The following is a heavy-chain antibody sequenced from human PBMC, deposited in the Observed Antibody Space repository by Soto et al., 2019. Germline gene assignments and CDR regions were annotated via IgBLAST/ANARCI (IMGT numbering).Heavy chain of an antibody. V-gene: IGHV4-59*01. CDR3: ARENYYAFDY. D-gene: IGHD3-10*01. CDR2: INYSGST. CDR1: GFSISSYN. Sequence: SGTRSLTCAVSGFSISSYNWNWVRQPPGKGLEWIGFINYSGSTHYNPSLKSRVTISLDTSKNQFSLQLNSVTAADTAVYYCARENYYAFDYWGPGTLVTVPQ. J-gene: IGHJ4*02.